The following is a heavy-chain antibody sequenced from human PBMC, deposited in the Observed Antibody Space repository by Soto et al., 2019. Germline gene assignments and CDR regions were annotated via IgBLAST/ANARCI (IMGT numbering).Heavy chain of an antibody. D-gene: IGHD6-19*01. CDR1: GFTFSSYG. V-gene: IGHV3-33*01. J-gene: IGHJ4*02. Sequence: VGSLRLSCAASGFTFSSYGMHWVRQAPGKGLEWVAVIWYDGSNKYYADSVKGRFTISRDNSKNTLYLQMNSLRAEDTAVYSCARDPRGKQWLVGAWDYWGQETLVTVSS. CDR2: IWYDGSNK. CDR3: ARDPRGKQWLVGAWDY.